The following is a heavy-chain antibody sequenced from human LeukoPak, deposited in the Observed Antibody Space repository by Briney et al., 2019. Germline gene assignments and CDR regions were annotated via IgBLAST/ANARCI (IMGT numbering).Heavy chain of an antibody. J-gene: IGHJ4*02. CDR2: IGIDSGNT. CDR1: GFTYNSHA. V-gene: IGHV3-48*01. CDR3: ARDYKYAFDN. Sequence: QTGGSLRLSCAASGFTYNSHAMHWVRQAPGKGLEWISYIGIDSGNTNYADSVKGRFTISGDKAKNSLYLQMNSLRVEDTAVYYCARDYKYAFDNWGQGTLVTVSS. D-gene: IGHD5-24*01.